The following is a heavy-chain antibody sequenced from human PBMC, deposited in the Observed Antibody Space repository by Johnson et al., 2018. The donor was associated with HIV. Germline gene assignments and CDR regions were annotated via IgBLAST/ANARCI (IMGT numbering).Heavy chain of an antibody. CDR3: TRGIPNLPITGTRGFDI. V-gene: IGHV3-30*03. CDR2: ISYDGSYK. D-gene: IGHD1-20*01. J-gene: IGHJ3*02. Sequence: HVQLVESGGGVVQPGRSLRLSCAASGFTFSSYAMHCVRQAPGKGLEWVAVISYDGSYKYYADSVKGRFTISRDSSNNTLYLQMGSLRDEDMAVYYCTRGIPNLPITGTRGFDIWGQGTMVTVSS. CDR1: GFTFSSYA.